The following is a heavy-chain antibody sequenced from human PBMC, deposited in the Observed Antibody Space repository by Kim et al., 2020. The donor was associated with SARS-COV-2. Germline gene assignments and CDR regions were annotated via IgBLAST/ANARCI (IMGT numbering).Heavy chain of an antibody. D-gene: IGHD3-10*01. Sequence: ASVKVSCKASGYTFTSYAMHWVRQAPGQRLEWMGWINAGNGNTKYSQKFQGRVTITRDTSASTAYMELSSLRSEDTAVYYCARDAPHWVRGLGMDVWGQGTTVTVSS. CDR1: GYTFTSYA. J-gene: IGHJ6*02. CDR2: INAGNGNT. CDR3: ARDAPHWVRGLGMDV. V-gene: IGHV1-3*01.